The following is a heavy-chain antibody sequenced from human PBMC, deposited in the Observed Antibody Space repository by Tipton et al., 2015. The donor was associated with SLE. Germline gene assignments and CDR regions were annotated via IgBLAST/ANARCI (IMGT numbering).Heavy chain of an antibody. D-gene: IGHD1-26*01. V-gene: IGHV4-38-2*02. CDR3: ARGVRELEPKYYYFYYYMDV. CDR2: IYHSGTT. Sequence: LRLSCTVSGYSINNGFYWGWIRQPPGKGLEWIGIIYHSGTTYYNPSLKSRVTISVDTSKNQFSLKLRSVTAADTAVYYCARGVRELEPKYYYFYYYMDVWGKGTTVTVSS. CDR1: GYSINNGFY. J-gene: IGHJ6*03.